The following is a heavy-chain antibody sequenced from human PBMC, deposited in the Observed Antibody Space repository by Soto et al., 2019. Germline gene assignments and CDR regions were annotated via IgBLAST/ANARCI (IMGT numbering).Heavy chain of an antibody. D-gene: IGHD4-17*01. Sequence: GGSLRLSCAASGFTFSSYAMSLVRQAPGKGLEWVSAISGSGGSTYYADSVKGRFTISRDNSKNTLYLQMNRLRAEDTAVYYCAKDQDGDFFFDYWGQGTLVTVSS. CDR3: AKDQDGDFFFDY. J-gene: IGHJ4*02. CDR2: ISGSGGST. V-gene: IGHV3-23*01. CDR1: GFTFSSYA.